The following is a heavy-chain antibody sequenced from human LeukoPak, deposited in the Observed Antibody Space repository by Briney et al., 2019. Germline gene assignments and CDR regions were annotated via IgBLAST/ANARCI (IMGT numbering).Heavy chain of an antibody. CDR1: GFTFSSYW. CDR2: IKQDGSEK. CDR3: ERDNSWSGYYFFDY. J-gene: IGHJ4*02. V-gene: IGHV3-7*01. Sequence: GGSLRLSCAPSGFTFSSYWMSWVRQAPGKGLERVANIKQDGSEKYYVDSVKGRFTFSRDNAKNSLYLQMNSLIAEDTAVYYCERDNSWSGYYFFDYWGQGTLVTVSS. D-gene: IGHD3-3*01.